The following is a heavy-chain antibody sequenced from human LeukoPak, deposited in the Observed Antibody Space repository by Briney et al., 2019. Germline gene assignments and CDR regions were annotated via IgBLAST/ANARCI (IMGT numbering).Heavy chain of an antibody. CDR1: GYTLTELS. CDR2: FDPEDGET. Sequence: ASVKVSCKVSGYTLTELSLHWVRQAPGKGLEWMGRFDPEDGETIYARKFQGGVTKTEDTSTDTAYMELSSLRSEDTAVYFCAVSLTTGGYYGMDVWGQGTTVTVSS. CDR3: AVSLTTGGYYGMDV. D-gene: IGHD1-1*01. V-gene: IGHV1-24*01. J-gene: IGHJ6*02.